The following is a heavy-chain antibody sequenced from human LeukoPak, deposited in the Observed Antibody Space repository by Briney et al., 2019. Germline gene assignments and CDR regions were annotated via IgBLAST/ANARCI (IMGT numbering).Heavy chain of an antibody. J-gene: IGHJ4*02. V-gene: IGHV4-4*07. CDR1: GASISAFH. CDR3: ARKDGDY. CDR2: IYSSGST. Sequence: SETLSLTCTVSGASISAFHWTWVRQPAGKTLEWIGLIYSSGSTLLNPSLKTRVAMSLDLTKNQLSLRLTSLTAADTAMYDCARKDGDYWRQGTLVTVS.